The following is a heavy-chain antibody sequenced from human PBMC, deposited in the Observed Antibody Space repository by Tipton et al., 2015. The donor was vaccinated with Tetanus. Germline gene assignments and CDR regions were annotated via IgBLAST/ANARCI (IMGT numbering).Heavy chain of an antibody. J-gene: IGHJ4*02. CDR3: ARSAHFASWYD. D-gene: IGHD6-13*01. Sequence: SLRLSCVASGFTFSTSWMNWVRQAPGKGLEWIAYISSGSSIIFYADAVRGRFFISRDNTKNSLSLQMNSLKDDDTAVYYCARSAHFASWYDWGPGTRVTVSS. CDR2: ISSGSSII. CDR1: GFTFSTSW. V-gene: IGHV3-48*02.